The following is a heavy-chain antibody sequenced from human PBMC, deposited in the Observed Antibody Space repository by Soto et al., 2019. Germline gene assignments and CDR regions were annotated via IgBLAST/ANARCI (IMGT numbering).Heavy chain of an antibody. D-gene: IGHD6-6*01. CDR2: ISWNSGGI. CDR3: AKGLTIATRFDGFDI. CDR1: GFTFDDYA. Sequence: EVQLVESGGGLGQHGRSLRLSCAASGFTFDDYAMHWVRQAPGKGLEWVSGISWNSGGIGYEDSVKGRFTISRDNAKNSLYLQMNSLRAEDTALYYCAKGLTIATRFDGFDISGQGTMVIVSS. V-gene: IGHV3-9*01. J-gene: IGHJ3*02.